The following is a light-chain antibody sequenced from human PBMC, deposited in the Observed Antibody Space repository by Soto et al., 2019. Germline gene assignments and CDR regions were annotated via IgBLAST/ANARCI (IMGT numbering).Light chain of an antibody. Sequence: EVVLTQSPVTLSLSPGERATLSCRASQSVSSPYLAWYQQKPGQPPRLLIYGASSRATDIPDRFIGSGSGTEFTLTIARLAPEDFAMYYCQQYGSSPFTFGPGNKVDI. CDR1: QSVSSPY. CDR3: QQYGSSPFT. J-gene: IGKJ3*01. CDR2: GAS. V-gene: IGKV3-20*01.